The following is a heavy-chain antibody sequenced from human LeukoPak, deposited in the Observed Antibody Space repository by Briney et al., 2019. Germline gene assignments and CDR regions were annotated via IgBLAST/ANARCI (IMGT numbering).Heavy chain of an antibody. V-gene: IGHV4-34*01. J-gene: IGHJ5*02. CDR3: ARVSRDSYGLNWFDP. Sequence: SETLSLTCAVYGGSFSGYYWSWIRQPPGKGLEWIGEITHTGSTNYNPSLKSRVTISVDTSKNQFSLKLTSVTAADTAVYYCARVSRDSYGLNWFDPWGQGTLVTVSS. CDR1: GGSFSGYY. D-gene: IGHD5-18*01. CDR2: ITHTGST.